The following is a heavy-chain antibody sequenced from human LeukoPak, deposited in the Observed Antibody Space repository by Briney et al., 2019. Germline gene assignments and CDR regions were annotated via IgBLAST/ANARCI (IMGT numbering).Heavy chain of an antibody. CDR2: INNDGRRT. D-gene: IGHD5-12*01. CDR1: GVSVTNYW. V-gene: IGHV3-74*01. J-gene: IGHJ4*02. Sequence: GRSLRLSCATSGVSVTNYWIHWVRQTPAPWLVFLSLINNDGRRTSYADSVKGRLTVSRDSAKNTLYLQMNSLRAEDTAVYYCAREGPLLNSGYTGSFDSWGQGTLVTVSS. CDR3: AREGPLLNSGYTGSFDS.